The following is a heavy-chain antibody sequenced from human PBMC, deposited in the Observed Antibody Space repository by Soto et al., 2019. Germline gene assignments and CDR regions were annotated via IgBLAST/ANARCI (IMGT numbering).Heavy chain of an antibody. CDR3: AKDGYGNNDGDALHI. CDR1: GYTFTSCG. D-gene: IGHD4-4*01. CDR2: ISTYNGKA. V-gene: IGHV1-18*04. Sequence: QGQLVQSGAEVKKPGASVKVSCKASGYTFTSCGITWVRQDPGQGLEWMGWISTYNGKANYAQKLQGRVTVTRDTSTNTAYMELRSLRSDDTAVYYCAKDGYGNNDGDALHIWGQGTMFTVSS. J-gene: IGHJ3*02.